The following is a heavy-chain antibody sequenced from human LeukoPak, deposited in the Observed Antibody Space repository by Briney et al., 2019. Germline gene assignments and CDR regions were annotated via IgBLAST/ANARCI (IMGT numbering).Heavy chain of an antibody. CDR1: GDSMSSSRFC. Sequence: SETLSLTRTVSGDSMSSSRFCWAWIRQPPGKGLEWIGYIYTSGSTNYNPSLKSRVTISVDTSKNQFSLKLSSVTAADTAVYYCARLTYYDNYYFDYWGQGTLVTVSS. D-gene: IGHD3-22*01. CDR3: ARLTYYDNYYFDY. CDR2: IYTSGST. V-gene: IGHV4-61*05. J-gene: IGHJ4*02.